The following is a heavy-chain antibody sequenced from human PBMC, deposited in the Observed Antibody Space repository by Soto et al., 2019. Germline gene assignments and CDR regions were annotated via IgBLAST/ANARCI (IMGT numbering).Heavy chain of an antibody. D-gene: IGHD6-19*01. J-gene: IGHJ4*02. CDR3: ATDVPTAGSSY. V-gene: IGHV1-24*01. CDR2: FDPEDGET. Sequence: GASVKVSCKVSGYTLTELSMHWVRQAPGKGLERMGGFDPEDGETIYAQKFQGRVTMTEDTSTDTAYMELSSLRSDDTSLYYCATDVPTAGSSYWGQGTLVTVSS. CDR1: GYTLTELS.